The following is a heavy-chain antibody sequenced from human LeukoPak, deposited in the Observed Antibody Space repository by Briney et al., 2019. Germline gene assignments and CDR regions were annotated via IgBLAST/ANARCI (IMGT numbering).Heavy chain of an antibody. D-gene: IGHD6-19*01. CDR1: GGSISSYY. CDR3: ARHAWQWLPFEY. J-gene: IGHJ4*02. V-gene: IGHV4-59*08. CDR2: IYYSGST. Sequence: SETLSLTCTVSGGSISSYYWSWIRQSPGKGLEWIGYIYYSGSTNYNPSLKSRVTMSVDRSKNRFSLNLSSVTAADTAMYYCARHAWQWLPFEYWGQGTLVTVSS.